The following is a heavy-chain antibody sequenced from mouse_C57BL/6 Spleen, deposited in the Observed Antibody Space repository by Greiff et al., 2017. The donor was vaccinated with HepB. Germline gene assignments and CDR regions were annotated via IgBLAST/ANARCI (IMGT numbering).Heavy chain of an antibody. CDR1: GFTFSSYG. CDR2: ISSGGSYT. V-gene: IGHV5-6*01. CDR3: ARGGYGTRYFDV. Sequence: EVQLVESGGDLVKPGGSLKLSCAASGFTFSSYGMSWVRQTPDKRLEWVATISSGGSYTYYPDSVKGRFTISRDNAKNTLYLQMSSLKSEDTAMYYCARGGYGTRYFDVWGTGTTVTVSS. J-gene: IGHJ1*03. D-gene: IGHD1-1*01.